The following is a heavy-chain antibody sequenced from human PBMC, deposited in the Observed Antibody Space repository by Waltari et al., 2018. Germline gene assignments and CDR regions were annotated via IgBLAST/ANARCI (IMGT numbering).Heavy chain of an antibody. Sequence: QLVESGGGVVQPGGSLPLSCAAPGFSFKTFGMPWVRQAPGKGLEWVAVIWYDGSKEYYVESVKGRFTISRDNSKNTLYLQMSSLRVEDTAVYYCARDSTGFLYYYHGMDVWGQGTTVTVSS. CDR3: ARDSTGFLYYYHGMDV. V-gene: IGHV3-33*01. J-gene: IGHJ6*02. D-gene: IGHD3-9*01. CDR1: GFSFKTFG. CDR2: IWYDGSKE.